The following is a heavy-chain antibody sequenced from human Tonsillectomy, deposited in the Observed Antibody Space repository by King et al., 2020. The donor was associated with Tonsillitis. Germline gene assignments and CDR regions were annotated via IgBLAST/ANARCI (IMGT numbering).Heavy chain of an antibody. CDR1: GFTFSDYY. CDR3: ARDTSSGSYITFDI. D-gene: IGHD1-26*01. Sequence: VQLVESGGGLVKPGGSLRLSCAASGFTFSDYYMSWIRQAPGKGLEWVSYISSSSTYTNYADFVKGRVTISRDNAKNSLYLEMNSLRAEDTAVYYCARDTSSGSYITFDIWGQGTVVTVSS. V-gene: IGHV3-11*05. CDR2: ISSSSTYT. J-gene: IGHJ3*02.